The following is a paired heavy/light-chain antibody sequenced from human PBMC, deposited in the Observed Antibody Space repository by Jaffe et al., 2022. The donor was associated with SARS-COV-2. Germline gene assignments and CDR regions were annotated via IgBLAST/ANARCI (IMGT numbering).Heavy chain of an antibody. CDR1: GFTFSDYA. V-gene: IGHV3-23*01. Sequence: EVQVLESGGGLVQPGGSLRLSCATSGFTFSDYAMNWVRQAPGKGLEWVSHISGNADDTEYADSVKGRFTISRDNSKNTLYLQMDSLRAEDTAIYYCAKDKFYRYSSQGYGVDVWGQGTTVTVSS. J-gene: IGHJ6*02. CDR3: AKDKFYRYSSQGYGVDV. CDR2: ISGNADDT. D-gene: IGHD2-15*01.
Light chain of an antibody. J-gene: IGKJ4*01. CDR1: QDIGGW. CDR3: LQSDSFPLT. CDR2: AAS. V-gene: IGKV1-12*01. Sequence: DIQMTQSPSSVSASVGDRVSITCRASQDIGGWLAWYQQKPGKAPKLLIYAASTLQHGVPSRFSGGRSGTVFTLTITSLQPEDFATYYCLQSDSFPLTFGGGTKVE.